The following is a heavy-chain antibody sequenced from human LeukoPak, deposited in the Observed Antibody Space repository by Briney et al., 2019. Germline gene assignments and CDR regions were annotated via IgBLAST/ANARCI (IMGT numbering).Heavy chain of an antibody. CDR3: TRDGVAGTDYFDY. Sequence: ASVKVSCKASGYTFTSYGISWVRQAPGQGLEWMGWINAYNGNTNYAQKLQGRVTMTTDTSTSTACMELRSLRADDTAVYYCTRDGVAGTDYFDYWGQGTLVTVSS. V-gene: IGHV1-18*01. CDR1: GYTFTSYG. CDR2: INAYNGNT. J-gene: IGHJ4*02. D-gene: IGHD6-19*01.